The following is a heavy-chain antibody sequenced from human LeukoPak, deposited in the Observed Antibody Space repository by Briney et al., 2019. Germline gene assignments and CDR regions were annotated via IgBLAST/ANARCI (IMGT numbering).Heavy chain of an antibody. CDR2: MCGTAGCT. J-gene: IGHJ5*01. V-gene: IGHV3-23*01. D-gene: IGHD3-22*01. CDR3: AKDRPNFHENSGHYYRRDGDS. CDR1: GFTFYMYA. Sequence: GGSLRLSCQASGFTFYMYAMSWVRQAPGKGLEWVASMCGTAGCTFYPDSLKGRFTISRDHSKKLLYMRMNSLTAEDTAIYYCAKDRPNFHENSGHYYRRDGDSWGQGTLVTVSS.